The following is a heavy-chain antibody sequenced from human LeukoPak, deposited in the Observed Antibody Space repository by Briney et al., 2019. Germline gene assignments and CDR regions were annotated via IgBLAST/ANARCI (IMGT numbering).Heavy chain of an antibody. V-gene: IGHV3-30*04. CDR3: ARETGGDNYYYYGMDV. D-gene: IGHD1-26*01. Sequence: GRSLRLSCAASGFTFSSYAMHWVRQAPGKVLEWVAVISYDGSNKYYADSVKGRFTISRDNSKNTLYLQMNSLRAEDTAVYYCARETGGDNYYYYGMDVWGKGTTVTVSS. CDR2: ISYDGSNK. J-gene: IGHJ6*04. CDR1: GFTFSSYA.